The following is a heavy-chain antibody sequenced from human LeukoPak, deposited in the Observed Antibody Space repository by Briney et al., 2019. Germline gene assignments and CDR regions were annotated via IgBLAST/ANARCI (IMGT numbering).Heavy chain of an antibody. CDR3: AEDTALDY. CDR1: GGTFSSYA. V-gene: IGHV1-69*04. CDR2: IIPILGIA. D-gene: IGHD5-18*01. Sequence: ASVKVSCKASGGTFSSYAISWVRQAPGQGLEWMGRIIPILGIANYAQKFQGKVTITADKSTSTAYMELSSLRSEDTAVYYCAEDTALDYWGQGTLVTVSS. J-gene: IGHJ4*02.